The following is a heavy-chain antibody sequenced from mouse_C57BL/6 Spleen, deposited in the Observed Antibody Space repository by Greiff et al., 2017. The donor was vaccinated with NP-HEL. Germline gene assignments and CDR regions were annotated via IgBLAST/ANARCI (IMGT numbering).Heavy chain of an antibody. J-gene: IGHJ3*01. V-gene: IGHV1-15*01. CDR2: IDPETGGT. Sequence: QVQLQQSGAELVRPGASVTLSCKASGYTFTDYEMHWVKQTPVHGLEWIGAIDPETGGTAYNQKFKGKAILTADKSSSTAYMELRSLTSEDSVVYYCTRYDHDETWFAYWGQGTLVTVSA. CDR1: GYTFTDYE. CDR3: TRYDHDETWFAY. D-gene: IGHD2-4*01.